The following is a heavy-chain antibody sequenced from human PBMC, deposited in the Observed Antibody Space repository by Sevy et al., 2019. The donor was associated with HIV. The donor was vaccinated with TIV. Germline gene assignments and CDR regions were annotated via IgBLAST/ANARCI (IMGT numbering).Heavy chain of an antibody. Sequence: GGSLRLSCAASGFTFSSYDMSWVRQAPGKGLEWVSGISPTGGTTHYAESVKGRFIISRDNSKKTLFLQMNSLRVEDTALYYCAKDLEQQLGTDYWGQGTPVTVSS. CDR2: ISPTGGTT. D-gene: IGHD6-13*01. V-gene: IGHV3-23*01. CDR3: AKDLEQQLGTDY. CDR1: GFTFSSYD. J-gene: IGHJ4*02.